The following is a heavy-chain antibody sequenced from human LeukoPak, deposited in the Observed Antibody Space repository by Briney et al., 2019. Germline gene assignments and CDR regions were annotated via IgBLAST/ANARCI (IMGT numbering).Heavy chain of an antibody. J-gene: IGHJ4*02. D-gene: IGHD1-26*01. CDR1: GGTFSSYA. Sequence: SVNVSCKASGGTFSSYAISWVRQAPGQGLEWIGGIIPIFGTANYAQKFQGRVTITADESTSTAYMELSSLRSEDTAVYYCAKSPPLYSGSYAEFDYWGQGTLVTVSS. V-gene: IGHV1-69*13. CDR3: AKSPPLYSGSYAEFDY. CDR2: IIPIFGTA.